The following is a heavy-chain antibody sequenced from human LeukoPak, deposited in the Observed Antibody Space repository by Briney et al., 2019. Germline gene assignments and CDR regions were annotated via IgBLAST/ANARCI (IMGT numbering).Heavy chain of an antibody. V-gene: IGHV3-9*01. CDR1: GFTFGDYA. J-gene: IGHJ4*02. Sequence: GGSLRLSCAASGFTFGDYAMHWIRQAPGKGLEWVSGISWNSGSIGYADSVKGRFTISRDNAKNSLYLQMNSLRAEDTALYYCAKAGGVVVAAIGYFDYWGQGTLVTVSS. CDR3: AKAGGVVVAAIGYFDY. D-gene: IGHD2-15*01. CDR2: ISWNSGSI.